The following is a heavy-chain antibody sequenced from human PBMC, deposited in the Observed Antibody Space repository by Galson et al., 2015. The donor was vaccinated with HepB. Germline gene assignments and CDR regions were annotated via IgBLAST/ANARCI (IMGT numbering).Heavy chain of an antibody. CDR3: AGDRSFMVRGVIINYYGMDV. D-gene: IGHD3-10*01. J-gene: IGHJ6*02. Sequence: CAISGDSVSSNNAAWNWIRQSSSRGLEWLGRTYYRSKWYNEYALSVKSRITINPDTSQNQYSLQLNSVTPEDTAVYYCAGDRSFMVRGVIINYYGMDVWGQGTTVTVSS. V-gene: IGHV6-1*01. CDR1: GDSVSSNNAA. CDR2: TYYRSKWYN.